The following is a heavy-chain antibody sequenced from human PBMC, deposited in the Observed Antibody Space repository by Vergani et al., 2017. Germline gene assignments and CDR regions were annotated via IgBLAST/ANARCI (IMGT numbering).Heavy chain of an antibody. CDR1: GGSISSGSYY. V-gene: IGHV4-61*02. Sequence: QVQLQESGPGLVKPSQTLSLTCTVSGGSISSGSYYWSWIRQPAGKGLEWIGRIYTSGSTNYNPSLKSRVTISVDTSKNQFSLKLSSVTAADTAVYYCAREGGDGHGSCFDYWGQGTLVTVSS. J-gene: IGHJ4*02. CDR3: AREGGDGHGSCFDY. CDR2: IYTSGST. D-gene: IGHD6-13*01.